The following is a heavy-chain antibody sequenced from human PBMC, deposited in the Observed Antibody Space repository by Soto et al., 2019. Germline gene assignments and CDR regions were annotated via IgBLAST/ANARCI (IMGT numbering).Heavy chain of an antibody. CDR1: GGTFSSYT. V-gene: IGHV1-69*08. CDR3: ARDAYSGSYYVY. CDR2: IIPILGIA. Sequence: QIQLVQSGAEVKKPGSSVKVSCKASGGTFSSYTISWVRQAPGQGLEWMGRIIPILGIANYAQKFQGRVTITADKATSTAYMELRSLRSEDTAVYYCARDAYSGSYYVYWGQGTLVTVSS. D-gene: IGHD1-26*01. J-gene: IGHJ4*02.